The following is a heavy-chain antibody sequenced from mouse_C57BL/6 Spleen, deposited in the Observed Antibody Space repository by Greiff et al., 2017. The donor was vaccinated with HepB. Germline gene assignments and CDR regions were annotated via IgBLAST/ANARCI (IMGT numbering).Heavy chain of an antibody. J-gene: IGHJ1*03. CDR1: GYTFTDYY. D-gene: IGHD2-1*01. CDR3: ARYGNDWYFDV. Sequence: VQGVESGAELVRHGASVKLSCKASGYTFTDYYINWVKQRPGQGLEWIARIYPGSGNTYYNEKFKGKATLTAEKSSSTAYMQLSSLTSEDSAVYFCARYGNDWYFDVWGTGTTVTVSS. CDR2: IYPGSGNT. V-gene: IGHV1-76*01.